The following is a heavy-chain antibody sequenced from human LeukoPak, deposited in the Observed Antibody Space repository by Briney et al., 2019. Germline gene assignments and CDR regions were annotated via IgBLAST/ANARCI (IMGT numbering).Heavy chain of an antibody. J-gene: IGHJ6*02. CDR3: TRSGGYSSSSGDYYYYGMDV. CDR2: ISAYNGNT. Sequence: ASVKVSCKASGYTFTSYGISWVRHAPGQGLEWMGWISAYNGNTNYAQKLQGRVTMTTDTSTSTAYMELRSLRSDDTAVYYCTRSGGYSSSSGDYYYYGMDVWGQGTTVTVSS. D-gene: IGHD6-6*01. V-gene: IGHV1-18*01. CDR1: GYTFTSYG.